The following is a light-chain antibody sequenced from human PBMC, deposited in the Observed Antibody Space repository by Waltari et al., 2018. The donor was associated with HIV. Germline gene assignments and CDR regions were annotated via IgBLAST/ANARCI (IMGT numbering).Light chain of an antibody. CDR1: SPNIGSNF. V-gene: IGLV1-47*01. CDR2: RDD. CDR3: AAWDDTLSGRV. J-gene: IGLJ3*02. Sequence: QSVLTQPPSASATPGQRVTISCSGSSPNIGSNFVYWDQQLPGGTPKLGIDRDDHRPSGTPDRFSASKSGTSASLAISGLRSEDEGHYYCAAWDDTLSGRVFGGGTKVTVL.